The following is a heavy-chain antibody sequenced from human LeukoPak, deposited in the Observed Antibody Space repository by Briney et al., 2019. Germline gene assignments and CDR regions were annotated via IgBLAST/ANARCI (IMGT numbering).Heavy chain of an antibody. CDR2: ISYDGSNK. D-gene: IGHD5-12*01. CDR3: ARGRTVATTSFDY. Sequence: PGGSLSFSCAVSGFTFSTYALHWVRQAPSKGLEWVTLISYDGSNKYYADSVKGRFTISRDNSKNTLYLQMNSLRPEDTAVYYCARGRTVATTSFDYWGQGTLVTVSS. J-gene: IGHJ4*02. CDR1: GFTFSTYA. V-gene: IGHV3-30*04.